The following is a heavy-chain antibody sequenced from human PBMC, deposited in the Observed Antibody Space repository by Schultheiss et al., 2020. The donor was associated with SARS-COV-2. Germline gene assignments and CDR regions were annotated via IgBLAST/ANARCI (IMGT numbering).Heavy chain of an antibody. V-gene: IGHV4-59*06. CDR1: GGSISSYY. J-gene: IGHJ3*02. Sequence: SETLSLTCTVSGGSISSYYWSWIRQPPGKGLEWIGYIYYSGSTYYNPSLKSLVTISVDTSKNQFSLKLSSVTAADTAVYYCARDIDIAAHADDAFDIWGQGTMVTVSS. CDR2: IYYSGST. D-gene: IGHD6-6*01. CDR3: ARDIDIAAHADDAFDI.